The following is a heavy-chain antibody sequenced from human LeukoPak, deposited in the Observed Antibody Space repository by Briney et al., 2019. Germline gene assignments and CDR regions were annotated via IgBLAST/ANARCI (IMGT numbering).Heavy chain of an antibody. CDR2: IYYSGST. CDR1: GGSISSYY. CDR3: ARHDSSGHPPDY. D-gene: IGHD3-22*01. V-gene: IGHV4-59*08. Sequence: SETLSLTCTVSGGSISSYYWSWIRQPPGKGLEWIGYIYYSGSTNYNPSLKSRVTLSVDTSKNQFSLKLSSVTAADTAVYYCARHDSSGHPPDYWGQGTLVTVSS. J-gene: IGHJ4*02.